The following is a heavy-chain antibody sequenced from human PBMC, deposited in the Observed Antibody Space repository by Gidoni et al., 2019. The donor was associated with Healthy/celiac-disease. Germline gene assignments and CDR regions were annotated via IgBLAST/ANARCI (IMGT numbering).Heavy chain of an antibody. V-gene: IGHV3-7*03. J-gene: IGHJ6*02. D-gene: IGHD2-15*01. CDR3: ARFGRTYYFAMDV. CDR1: EFTFSPYW. CDR2: IKQDESEK. Sequence: EVQLVESGGGLVQPGGSLRLSCAASEFTFSPYWMSWVRQAPGKGLEWVANIKQDESEKYYADSVRGRFTISRDNAKNSLYLQMNSLRAEDTAVYYCARFGRTYYFAMDVWGQGTTVTVSS.